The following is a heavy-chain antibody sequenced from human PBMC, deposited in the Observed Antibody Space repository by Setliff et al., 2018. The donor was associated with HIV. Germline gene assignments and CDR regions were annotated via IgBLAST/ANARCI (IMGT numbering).Heavy chain of an antibody. CDR3: AREGYYDRADAFDI. CDR2: IHYSGAT. D-gene: IGHD3-22*01. CDR1: GGSISSHY. J-gene: IGHJ3*02. V-gene: IGHV4-59*11. Sequence: LSLTCTVSGGSISSHYWIWIRQPPGKGLEWIGYIHYSGATNYNPSLKSRVTISLDTSRTQFSLKLSSVTAADTAVYYCAREGYYDRADAFDIWGQGTMVTVSS.